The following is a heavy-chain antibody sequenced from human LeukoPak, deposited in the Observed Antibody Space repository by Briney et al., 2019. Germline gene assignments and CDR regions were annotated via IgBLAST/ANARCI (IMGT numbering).Heavy chain of an antibody. D-gene: IGHD3-10*01. Sequence: PGRSLRLSCAASGFTFRSYAMHWVRQAPGKGLEWVAVISYDGSNKYFGDSVKGRFTISRDNSKNTLYLQMDSLRAEDTAIYYCAKAVTSDYHSLYYNYYMDAWGKGTTVTVSS. V-gene: IGHV3-30*18. CDR2: ISYDGSNK. J-gene: IGHJ6*03. CDR3: AKAVTSDYHSLYYNYYMDA. CDR1: GFTFRSYA.